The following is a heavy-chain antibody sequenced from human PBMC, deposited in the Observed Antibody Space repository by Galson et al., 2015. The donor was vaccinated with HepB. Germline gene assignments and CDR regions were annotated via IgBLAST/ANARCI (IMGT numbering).Heavy chain of an antibody. CDR3: AIGDIVVVPAALGRHYYYGMDV. J-gene: IGHJ6*02. CDR1: GGTFSSYA. Sequence: SVKVSCKASGGTFSSYAISWVRQAPGQGLEWMGGIIPIFGTANYAQKFQGRVTITADESTSTAYMELSSLRSEDTAVYYCAIGDIVVVPAALGRHYYYGMDVWGQGTTVTASS. CDR2: IIPIFGTA. D-gene: IGHD2-2*01. V-gene: IGHV1-69*13.